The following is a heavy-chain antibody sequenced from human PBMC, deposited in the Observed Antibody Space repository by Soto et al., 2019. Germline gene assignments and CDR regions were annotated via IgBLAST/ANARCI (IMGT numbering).Heavy chain of an antibody. V-gene: IGHV1-69*13. CDR1: GGTFSSYA. CDR2: IIPIFGTA. CDR3: ARDHSEIFGEESYYYGMDV. D-gene: IGHD3-3*01. Sequence: SVKVSCKASGGTFSSYAISWVRQAPGQGLEWMGGIIPIFGTANYAQKFQGRVTITADESTSTAYMELSSLRSEDTAVYYCARDHSEIFGEESYYYGMDVWGQGTTVTVSS. J-gene: IGHJ6*02.